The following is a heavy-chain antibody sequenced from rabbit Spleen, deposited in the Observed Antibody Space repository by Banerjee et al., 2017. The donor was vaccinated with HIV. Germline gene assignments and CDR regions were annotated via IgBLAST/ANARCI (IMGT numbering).Heavy chain of an antibody. D-gene: IGHD1-1*01. CDR2: IDSGSSGFT. V-gene: IGHV1S45*01. Sequence: QEQLEESGGDLVKPEGSLTLTCTASGFDFSDYYMGWVRQAPGKGLEWIACIDSGSSGFTYFASWVNGRFTISKTSSTTVTLQMTSLTAADTATYFCARDLPDVVGWNLNVWGQGTLVTVS. J-gene: IGHJ3*01. CDR1: GFDFSDYY. CDR3: ARDLPDVVGWNLNV.